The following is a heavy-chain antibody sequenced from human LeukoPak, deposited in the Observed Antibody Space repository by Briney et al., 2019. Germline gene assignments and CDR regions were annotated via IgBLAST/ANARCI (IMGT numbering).Heavy chain of an antibody. CDR2: IGSSDYII. CDR1: GFTFSSYV. V-gene: IGHV3-48*03. CDR3: ARFKLSSGYDPFDY. Sequence: GGSLRLSCAVSGFTFSSYVMSWVRQAPGKGLEWVSYIGSSDYIIYYADSVKGRFTISRDNAKNSLYLQMNSLRAEDTAVYYCARFKLSSGYDPFDYWGQGTLVTVSS. J-gene: IGHJ4*02. D-gene: IGHD5-12*01.